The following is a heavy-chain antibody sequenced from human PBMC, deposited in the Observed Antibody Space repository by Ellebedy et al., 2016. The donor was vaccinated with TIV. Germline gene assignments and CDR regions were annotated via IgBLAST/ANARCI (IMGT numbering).Heavy chain of an antibody. CDR1: GASVTSYH. V-gene: IGHV4-59*02. CDR2: LFYTGNT. Sequence: MPGGSLRLSCTVSGASVTSYHWSWIRQSPGKGLEYIGCLFYTGNTNYNPSLESRVTISADTSKNQVSLTLTSVSAADAGIYYCAKDSNSFGYGFDLWGLGTTVNVSS. CDR3: AKDSNSFGYGFDL. D-gene: IGHD3-10*01. J-gene: IGHJ6*02.